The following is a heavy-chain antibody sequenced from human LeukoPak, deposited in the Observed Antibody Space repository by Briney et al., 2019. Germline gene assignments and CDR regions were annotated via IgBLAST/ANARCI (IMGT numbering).Heavy chain of an antibody. CDR2: ISGSGGST. V-gene: IGHV3-23*01. CDR3: AILVSVNIVVVPEDY. CDR1: GFTFSSYA. Sequence: GGSLRLSCAASGFTFSSYAMSWVRRAPGKGLEWVSAISGSGGSTYYADSVKGRFTISRDNSKNTLYLQMNSLRAEDTAVYYCAILVSVNIVVVPEDYWGQGTLVTVSS. D-gene: IGHD2-2*01. J-gene: IGHJ4*02.